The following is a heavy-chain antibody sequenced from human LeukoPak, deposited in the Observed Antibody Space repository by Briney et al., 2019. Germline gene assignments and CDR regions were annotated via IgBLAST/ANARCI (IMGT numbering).Heavy chain of an antibody. CDR1: GGSISSYY. J-gene: IGHJ6*04. CDR2: IYTSGST. Sequence: SETLSLTCTVSGGSISSYYWSWIRQPAGKGLEWIGRIYTSGSTNYNPSLKSRVTMSVDTSKTQFSLKLSSVTAADTAVYYCARSAMANYYYGMDVWGKGTTVTVSS. V-gene: IGHV4-4*07. CDR3: ARSAMANYYYGMDV. D-gene: IGHD5-18*01.